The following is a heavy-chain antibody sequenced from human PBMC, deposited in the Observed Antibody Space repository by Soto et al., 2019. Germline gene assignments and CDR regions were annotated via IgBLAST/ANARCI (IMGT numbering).Heavy chain of an antibody. CDR3: AKDQGSSWYEIDS. CDR2: ISGSGGST. CDR1: GFTFSNYA. D-gene: IGHD6-13*01. Sequence: EVPLLESGGGLVQPGGSLRLSCAASGFTFSNYAVTWVRQAPGKGLEWVSTISGSGGSTYYADSVKGRFTISTDNSQNTLYLQMNSLRAEETAVYYCAKDQGSSWYEIDSWGQGTLVTVSS. J-gene: IGHJ4*02. V-gene: IGHV3-23*01.